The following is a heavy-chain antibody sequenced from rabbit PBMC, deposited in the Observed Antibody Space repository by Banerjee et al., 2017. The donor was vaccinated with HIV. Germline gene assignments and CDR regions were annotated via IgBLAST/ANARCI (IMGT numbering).Heavy chain of an antibody. V-gene: IGHV1S40*01. CDR3: ARSYGGYKL. D-gene: IGHD2-1*01. J-gene: IGHJ4*01. CDR2: IYNGDGST. CDR1: GFDLSTYY. Sequence: QSLEESGGDLVKPGAALTLTCKASGFDLSTYYMCWVRQAPGKGLEWIGCIYNGDGSTYYASWAKGRFTISRTSSTTVTLQMTSLTPADTAAYFCARSYGGYKLWGPGTLRHRL.